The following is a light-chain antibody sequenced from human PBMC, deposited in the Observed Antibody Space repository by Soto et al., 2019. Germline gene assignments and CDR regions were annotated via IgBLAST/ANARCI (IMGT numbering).Light chain of an antibody. CDR2: RTS. CDR1: ETVRYNL. CDR3: HQYGNSPYT. Sequence: DNVLTQSPGTLSLSPGDEASLACRASETVRYNLLGWYRQIPGQAPKLLIYRTSERASDISDRFTGSGSGTNFTLTINRLEPEAFAVYSCHQYGNSPYTFGQGTRLE. J-gene: IGKJ2*01. V-gene: IGKV3-20*01.